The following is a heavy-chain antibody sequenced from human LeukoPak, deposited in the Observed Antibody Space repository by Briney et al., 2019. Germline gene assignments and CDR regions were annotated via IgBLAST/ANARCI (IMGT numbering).Heavy chain of an antibody. J-gene: IGHJ6*03. CDR3: TRHLPGDASYYYYYYYMDV. D-gene: IGHD3-16*01. CDR1: GFTFSGSA. V-gene: IGHV3-73*01. Sequence: PGGSLRLSCAASGFTFSGSAMHWVRQASGKGLEWVGRIRSKANSYATAYAASVKGRFTISRDDSKNTAYLQMNSLKTEDTAVYYCTRHLPGDASYYYYYYYMDVWGKGTTVTVSS. CDR2: IRSKANSYAT.